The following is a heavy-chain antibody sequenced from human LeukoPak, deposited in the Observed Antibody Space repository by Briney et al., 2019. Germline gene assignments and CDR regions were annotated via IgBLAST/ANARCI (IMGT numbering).Heavy chain of an antibody. CDR3: ARGFTVTPDY. J-gene: IGHJ4*02. Sequence: GGSLRLSCAATGLTFSSYSMNWVRQAQGKGLEWVSSISSSSSYIYYADSVKGRFTISRDNAKNSLYLQMNSLRAEDTAVYYCARGFTVTPDYWGQGTLVTVSS. CDR1: GLTFSSYS. D-gene: IGHD4-17*01. V-gene: IGHV3-21*01. CDR2: ISSSSSYI.